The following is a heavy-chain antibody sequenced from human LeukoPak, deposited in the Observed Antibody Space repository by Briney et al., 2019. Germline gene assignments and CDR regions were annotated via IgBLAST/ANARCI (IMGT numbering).Heavy chain of an antibody. CDR2: ISYDGSNK. D-gene: IGHD2-2*01. CDR1: GFTFSSYA. V-gene: IGHV3-30-3*01. CDR3: ARGPYPYCSSTSCCGDY. Sequence: PGGSLRLSCAASGFTFSSYAMHWVRQAPGKGLEWVAVISYDGSNKYYADSVKGRFTISRDNSKNTLYLQMNSLRAEDTAVYYCARGPYPYCSSTSCCGDYWGQGTLVTVSS. J-gene: IGHJ4*02.